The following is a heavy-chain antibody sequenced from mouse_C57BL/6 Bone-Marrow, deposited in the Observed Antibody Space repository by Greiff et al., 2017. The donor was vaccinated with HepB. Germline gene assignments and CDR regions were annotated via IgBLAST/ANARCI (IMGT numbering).Heavy chain of an antibody. CDR2: INPGSGGT. J-gene: IGHJ3*01. CDR3: ARRDGYDGFAY. Sequence: QVQLQQSGAELVRPGTSVKVSCKASGYAFTNYLIEWVKQRPGQGLEWIGVINPGSGGTNYNEKFKGKATLTADKSSRTAYMQLSRLTSEALAVYFCARRDGYDGFAYWGQGTLVTVSA. D-gene: IGHD2-2*01. V-gene: IGHV1-54*01. CDR1: GYAFTNYL.